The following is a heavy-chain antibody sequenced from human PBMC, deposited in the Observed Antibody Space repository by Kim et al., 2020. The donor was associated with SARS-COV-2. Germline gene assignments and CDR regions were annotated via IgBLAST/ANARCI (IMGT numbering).Heavy chain of an antibody. CDR2: IHYTEGT. J-gene: IGHJ5*02. V-gene: IGHV4-59*12. CDR1: GSSISGFY. D-gene: IGHD5-18*01. CDR3: ARSKPRGVDTGNSFDP. Sequence: SETLSLTCTISGSSISGFYWSWIRQPPGKGLEWVGYIHYTEGTTYNPSLKTRVTISLDTSKSQLSLRLTSVTVADTAVYYCARSKPRGVDTGNSFDPWGQGTLVTVSS.